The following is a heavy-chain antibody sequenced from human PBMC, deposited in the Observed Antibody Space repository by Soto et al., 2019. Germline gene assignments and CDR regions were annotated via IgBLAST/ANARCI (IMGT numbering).Heavy chain of an antibody. J-gene: IGHJ6*02. V-gene: IGHV4-30-4*01. CDR2: IYYSGST. CDR3: ARGQQDIVTYGMDV. CDR1: GGSISSGDYY. Sequence: LSLTCTVSGGSISSGDYYWSWIRQPPGKGLEWIGYIYYSGSTYYNPSLKSGVTISVDTSKNQFSLKLSSVTAADTAVYYCARGQQDIVTYGMDVWGQGTTVTVSS. D-gene: IGHD5-12*01.